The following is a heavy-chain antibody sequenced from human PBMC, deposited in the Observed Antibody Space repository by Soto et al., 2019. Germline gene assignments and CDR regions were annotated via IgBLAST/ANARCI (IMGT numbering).Heavy chain of an antibody. Sequence: ASVKVSCKASGYTFTSYFLHWVRQAPGQGLEWMGIINPGAGSTTYAQNFQGRVTMTSDTSTGTVFMELSSLRSDDTAVYYCAGVPAKIFLVGPFDYGGKGPLATVP. D-gene: IGHD3-3*01. CDR2: INPGAGST. CDR1: GYTFTSYF. V-gene: IGHV1-46*03. CDR3: AGVPAKIFLVGPFDY. J-gene: IGHJ4*02.